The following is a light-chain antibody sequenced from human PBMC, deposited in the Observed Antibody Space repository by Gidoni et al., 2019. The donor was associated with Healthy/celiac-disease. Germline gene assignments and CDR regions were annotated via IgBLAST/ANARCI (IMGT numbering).Light chain of an antibody. CDR2: DAS. CDR3: QQYDNLGYT. V-gene: IGKV1-33*01. J-gene: IGKJ2*01. Sequence: DIQITQSPSSLSASVGDRVTITCQASHAISNYLNWYQQKPGKAPKLLIYDASNLETGVPSRFSGSGSGTDFTFTISSLHPEDIATYYCQQYDNLGYTFGQGTKLEIK. CDR1: HAISNY.